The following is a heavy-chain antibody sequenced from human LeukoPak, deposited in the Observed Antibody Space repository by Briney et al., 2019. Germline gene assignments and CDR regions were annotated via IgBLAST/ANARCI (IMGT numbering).Heavy chain of an antibody. J-gene: IGHJ4*02. D-gene: IGHD5-24*01. CDR2: INTSGGSP. V-gene: IGHV3-23*01. CDR3: AKEGWLDY. CDR1: GFAFSSCD. Sequence: GGSLRLSCAVSGFAFSSCDMTWVRQAPGEGLEWVSVINTSGGSPYYADSVKGRFTMSRDNSKSTLYLQMNSLGAQDTAVYYCAKEGWLDYWGQGTLVTVSS.